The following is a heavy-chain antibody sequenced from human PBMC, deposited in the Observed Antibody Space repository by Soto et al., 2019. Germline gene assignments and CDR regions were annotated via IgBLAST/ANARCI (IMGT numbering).Heavy chain of an antibody. J-gene: IGHJ6*02. V-gene: IGHV4-34*02. CDR3: ARVRRGFNRESWSYWYNGMDV. CDR2: IYHSGNT. D-gene: IGHD3-16*01. Sequence: QVQLQQWGAGLLKPSETLSLTCAVNGGSFNDYYWAWIRQPPGKGLEWIGEIYHSGNTYYNPSLESRVIMSVDTSKKQFSLSLNSVTAADTAMYYCARVRRGFNRESWSYWYNGMDVWGQGTTVTVS. CDR1: GGSFNDYY.